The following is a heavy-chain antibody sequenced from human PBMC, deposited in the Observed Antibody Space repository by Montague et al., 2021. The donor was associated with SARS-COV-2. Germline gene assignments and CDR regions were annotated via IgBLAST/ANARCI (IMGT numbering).Heavy chain of an antibody. J-gene: IGHJ4*02. Sequence: SETLSLTCAVSGGSFSSYYWSWIRQPPGKGLEWIAEINHSGSSNYNPSLKSRVTMSVDTSKNQFSLKLNSVTVADTAVYYCARLAYCDADCCSWWKIFFDSWGQGTLVTVSS. CDR2: INHSGSS. CDR3: ARLAYCDADCCSWWKIFFDS. D-gene: IGHD2-21*02. V-gene: IGHV4-34*01. CDR1: GGSFSSYY.